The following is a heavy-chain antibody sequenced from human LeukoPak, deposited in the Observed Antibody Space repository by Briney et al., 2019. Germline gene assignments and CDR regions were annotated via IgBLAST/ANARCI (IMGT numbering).Heavy chain of an antibody. Sequence: PSETLSLTCTVSGGSVSTGEYWSWLRQAPGKGLEWIGYIYSSGSTYYNPSLKSRVTISVDTSKNQFSLKLSSVTAADTAVYYCARHGTMIVVVYWFDPWGQGTLVTVSS. CDR1: GGSVSTGEY. V-gene: IGHV4-30-4*01. CDR3: ARHGTMIVVVYWFDP. D-gene: IGHD3-22*01. J-gene: IGHJ5*02. CDR2: IYSSGST.